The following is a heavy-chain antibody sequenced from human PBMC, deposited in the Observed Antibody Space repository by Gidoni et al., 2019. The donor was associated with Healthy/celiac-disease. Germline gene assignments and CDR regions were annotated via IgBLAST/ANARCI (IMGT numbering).Heavy chain of an antibody. Sequence: QVQLVESGGGVVQPGRSLRLSCAASGFTFSSYGMHWVRQAPGKGLEWVAVISYDGSNKYYADSVKGRFTISRDNSKNTLYLQMNSLRAEDTAVYYCAKDQVSGWYNPTGPFDYWGQGTLVTVSS. CDR2: ISYDGSNK. CDR1: GFTFSSYG. CDR3: AKDQVSGWYNPTGPFDY. V-gene: IGHV3-30*18. D-gene: IGHD6-19*01. J-gene: IGHJ4*02.